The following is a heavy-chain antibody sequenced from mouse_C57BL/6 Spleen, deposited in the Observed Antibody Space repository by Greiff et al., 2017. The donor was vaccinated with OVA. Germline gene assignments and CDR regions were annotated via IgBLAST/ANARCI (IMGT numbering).Heavy chain of an antibody. CDR1: GYTFTSYW. V-gene: IGHV1-74*01. J-gene: IGHJ2*01. CDR3: ARGTGWFDG. CDR2: IHPSGSDT. Sequence: QVQLQQPGAELVKPGASVKVSCKASGYTFTSYWMPWVRQRPGQGLEWIGRIHPSGSDTNYNQKFKGKATLTVDTSSSTAYMQISSLTSEDSAVYYCARGTGWFDGWGKGTTLTVSS. D-gene: IGHD2-3*01.